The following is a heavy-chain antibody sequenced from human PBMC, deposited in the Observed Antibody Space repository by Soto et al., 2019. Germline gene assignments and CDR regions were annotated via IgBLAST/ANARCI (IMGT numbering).Heavy chain of an antibody. CDR2: INQDGSEK. J-gene: IGHJ4*02. V-gene: IGHV3-7*01. Sequence: PGGSLRLSCAASGFTFSVYRMSWVRQAPGKGLEWVAKINQDGSEKDYVGSVKGRFTVSRDNAKNSLFLQMNSLGVDDTAVYYCARDWDKWGQGTLGTVSS. D-gene: IGHD1-26*01. CDR3: ARDWDK. CDR1: GFTFSVYR.